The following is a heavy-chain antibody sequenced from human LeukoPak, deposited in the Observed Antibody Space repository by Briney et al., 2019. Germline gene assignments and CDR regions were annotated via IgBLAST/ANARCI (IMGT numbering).Heavy chain of an antibody. CDR3: ARRTTVTLYYFDY. J-gene: IGHJ4*02. CDR1: GYSISSGYY. V-gene: IGHV4-38-2*01. Sequence: SETLSLTCAVSGYSISSGYYWGWIRPPPGKGLEWIGSIYHSGSTYYNPSLKSRVTISVDTSKNQFSLKLSSVTAADTAVYYCARRTTVTLYYFDYWGQGTLVTVSS. D-gene: IGHD4-17*01. CDR2: IYHSGST.